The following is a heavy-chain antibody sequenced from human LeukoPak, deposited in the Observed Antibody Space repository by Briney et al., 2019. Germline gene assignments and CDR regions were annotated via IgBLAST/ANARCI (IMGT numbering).Heavy chain of an antibody. J-gene: IGHJ4*02. CDR1: GFTFDDYA. Sequence: GGSLRLCCAASGFTFDDYAMHWVRQAPGKGLEWVSGISWNSGSIGYADSVKGRFTISRDNAKNSLYLQMNSLRAEDTALYYCAKDRGSSWSQTYYFDYWGQGTLVTVSS. V-gene: IGHV3-9*01. CDR3: AKDRGSSWSQTYYFDY. D-gene: IGHD6-13*01. CDR2: ISWNSGSI.